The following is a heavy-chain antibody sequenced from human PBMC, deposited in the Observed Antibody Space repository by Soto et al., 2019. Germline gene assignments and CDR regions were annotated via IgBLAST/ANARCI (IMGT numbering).Heavy chain of an antibody. D-gene: IGHD3-3*01. CDR3: ARQYYGYTKAPLDY. Sequence: GGSLRLSCAASGFTFDDYTMHWVRQAPGKGLEWVSLLRYDGGSTYYADSVKGRFSISKDNSKNTLYLQMNSLRPEDTSVYYCARQYYGYTKAPLDYWGQGTMVMSPQ. V-gene: IGHV3-43*01. J-gene: IGHJ4*02. CDR1: GFTFDDYT. CDR2: LRYDGGST.